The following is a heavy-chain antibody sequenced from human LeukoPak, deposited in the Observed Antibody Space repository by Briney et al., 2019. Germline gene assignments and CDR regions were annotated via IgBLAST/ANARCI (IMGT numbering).Heavy chain of an antibody. J-gene: IGHJ6*04. CDR1: TFTFSNYW. Sequence: GGSLRLSCAASTFTFSNYWMHWVRQAPGKGLVWVSRINGDGSSTRYADSVKGRFTISRDNAKNSLYLQMNSLRAEDTAVYYCAELGITMIGGVWGKGTTVTISS. D-gene: IGHD3-10*02. V-gene: IGHV3-74*01. CDR3: AELGITMIGGV. CDR2: INGDGSST.